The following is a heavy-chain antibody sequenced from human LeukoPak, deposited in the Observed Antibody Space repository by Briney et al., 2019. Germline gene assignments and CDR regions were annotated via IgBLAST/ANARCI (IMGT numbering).Heavy chain of an antibody. D-gene: IGHD3-22*01. Sequence: SETLSLTCSVSGXSIRNYYWTWIRQPPGKGLEWIAHVSNSGGTKYNPSLKSRVTISIDTSKRHFSLKLSSVTAADTAVYYCASRAYYDSSGFDYWGQGILVTVSS. CDR3: ASRAYYDSSGFDY. CDR1: GXSIRNYY. J-gene: IGHJ4*02. V-gene: IGHV4-59*08. CDR2: VSNSGGT.